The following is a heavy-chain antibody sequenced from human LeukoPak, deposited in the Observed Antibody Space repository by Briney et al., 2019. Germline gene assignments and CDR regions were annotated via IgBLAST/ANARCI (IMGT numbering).Heavy chain of an antibody. CDR1: GFTVSSNY. CDR2: IYSDLST. J-gene: IGHJ4*02. CDR3: ARVGSPG. V-gene: IGHV3-53*01. Sequence: GGSLRLSCAASGFTVSSNYMSWVRQAPGKGLEWVSVIYSDLSTYYADSVKGRFTISRDNSKNTLYPHMNSLRAEDTAVYYCARVGSPGWGQGTLVTVSS. D-gene: IGHD3-10*01.